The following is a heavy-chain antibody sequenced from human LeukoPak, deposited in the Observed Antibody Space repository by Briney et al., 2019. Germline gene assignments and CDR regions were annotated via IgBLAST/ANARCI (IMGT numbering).Heavy chain of an antibody. D-gene: IGHD6-19*01. CDR3: ARGPRIAVAGEFDY. J-gene: IGHJ4*02. CDR2: INPNSGGT. CDR1: GYTLTNYY. Sequence: ASVKVSCKASGYTLTNYYMHWVRQAPGQGLEWMGWINPNSGGTNYAQKFQGRVTMTRDTSISTAYMELSRLRSDDTAVYYCARGPRIAVAGEFDYWGQGTLVTVSS. V-gene: IGHV1-2*02.